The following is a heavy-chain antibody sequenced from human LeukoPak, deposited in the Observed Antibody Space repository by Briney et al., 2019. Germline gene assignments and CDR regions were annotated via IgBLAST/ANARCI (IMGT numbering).Heavy chain of an antibody. CDR2: IWYDGSNK. CDR3: ATDGNSNPDFDYYYYYMDV. D-gene: IGHD4-23*01. Sequence: PGGSLRLSCAASGFTFSSYGMHWVRQAPGKGLEWVAVIWYDGSNKYYADSVKGRFTISRDNSKNTLYLQMNSLRAEDAAVYYCATDGNSNPDFDYYYYYMDVWGKGTTVTVSS. V-gene: IGHV3-33*01. CDR1: GFTFSSYG. J-gene: IGHJ6*03.